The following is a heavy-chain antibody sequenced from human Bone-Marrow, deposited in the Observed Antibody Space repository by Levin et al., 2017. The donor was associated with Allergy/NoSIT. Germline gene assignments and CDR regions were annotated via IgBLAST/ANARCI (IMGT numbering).Heavy chain of an antibody. D-gene: IGHD2-2*03. CDR1: GLNFTDAW. V-gene: IGHV3-15*01. CDR3: SAPWMY. CDR2: IKSKGDGGTA. Sequence: TPGGSLRLSCAASGLNFTDAWMSWVRQAPGKGLEWVGRIKSKGDGGTADYAATVKDRFTITRDDSKRTLYLQMNSLKIEDTAVYYCSAPWMYWGQGTLVTVSS. J-gene: IGHJ4*02.